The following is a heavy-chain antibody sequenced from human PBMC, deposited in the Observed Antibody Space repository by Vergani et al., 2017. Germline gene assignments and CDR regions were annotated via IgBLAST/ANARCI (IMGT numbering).Heavy chain of an antibody. CDR1: GGTFSSYA. J-gene: IGHJ6*02. V-gene: IGHV1-69*06. Sequence: QVQLVQSGAEVKKPGSSVKVSCKASGGTFSSYAISWVRQAPGQGLEWMGGIIPIFGKANYAQKFQGRVTITADRSTSTAYRELSSLRSEDTAVYYCARVKAVVTAPLNYYCGMDVWGQGTTVTVSS. CDR2: IIPIFGKA. D-gene: IGHD4-23*01. CDR3: ARVKAVVTAPLNYYCGMDV.